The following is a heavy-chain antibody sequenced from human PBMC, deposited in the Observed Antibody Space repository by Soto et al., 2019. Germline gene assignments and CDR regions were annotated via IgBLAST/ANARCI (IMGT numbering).Heavy chain of an antibody. Sequence: QVQLVQSGAEVKKPGSSVKVSCKASGGTFSSYAISWVRQAPGQGLEWMGGIIPIFGTANYAQKFQGRVTNTANKSTSTGHMELRSLRSEDTAVYYCARGVVVAATPSYYYYYGMDVSGQGTTVTVSS. CDR2: IIPIFGTA. V-gene: IGHV1-69*06. CDR1: GGTFSSYA. CDR3: ARGVVVAATPSYYYYYGMDV. D-gene: IGHD2-15*01. J-gene: IGHJ6*02.